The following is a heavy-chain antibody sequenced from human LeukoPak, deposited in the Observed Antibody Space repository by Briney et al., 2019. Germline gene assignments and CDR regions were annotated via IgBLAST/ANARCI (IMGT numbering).Heavy chain of an antibody. D-gene: IGHD3-10*01. J-gene: IGHJ5*02. Sequence: GGSLRLSCAASGFTFSSYAMSWVRQAPGKGLEWVSAISGSGGSTYYADSVKGRFTISRDNSKNTLYLQMNSLRAEDTAVYYCAKVFYGSGSYYPYNWFDPWGQGTLVTVSS. V-gene: IGHV3-23*01. CDR1: GFTFSSYA. CDR3: AKVFYGSGSYYPYNWFDP. CDR2: ISGSGGST.